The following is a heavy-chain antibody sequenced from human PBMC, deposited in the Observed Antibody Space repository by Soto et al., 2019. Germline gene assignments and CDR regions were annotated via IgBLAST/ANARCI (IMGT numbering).Heavy chain of an antibody. Sequence: ASVKVSCKASGYTFTGYYMHWVRQAPGQGLEWMGWIKPNSGGTNYAQKFQGRGTMTRDTSISTAYMELSRLRSGDTAVYYCARDPTMYYAFWSGYYGPYYGMDVWGRGTTVTVSS. CDR1: GYTFTGYY. V-gene: IGHV1-2*02. J-gene: IGHJ6*02. CDR2: IKPNSGGT. D-gene: IGHD3-3*01. CDR3: ARDPTMYYAFWSGYYGPYYGMDV.